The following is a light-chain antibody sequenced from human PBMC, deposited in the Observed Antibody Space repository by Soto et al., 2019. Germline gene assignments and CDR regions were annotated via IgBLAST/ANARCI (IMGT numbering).Light chain of an antibody. CDR2: DAS. J-gene: IGKJ5*01. CDR3: QQYEDIPIT. CDR1: QDISNL. Sequence: DSQMTQAPSSLSASVLDRCTITCQASQDISNLLNWYQQKPGKAPRLLIYDASNLETGVPSRFSGSGSGTDFTFTISSLQPEDIATYYCQQYEDIPITFGQGTRLEIK. V-gene: IGKV1-33*01.